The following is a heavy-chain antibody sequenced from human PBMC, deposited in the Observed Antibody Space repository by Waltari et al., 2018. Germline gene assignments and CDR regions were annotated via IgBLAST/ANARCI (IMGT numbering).Heavy chain of an antibody. J-gene: IGHJ4*02. CDR1: GFTFSTYW. V-gene: IGHV3-7*01. D-gene: IGHD1-26*01. CDR2: IKQDGSEK. Sequence: EVQLVESGGDLVQPGGALRLSCAASGFTFSTYWMSWVRQAPGKGLELVANIKQDGSEKLYVDAVKGRFTISRDNARNSLYLQMNSLRGEDTAVYYCARVSWDTITRKGIDYWGLGTLVIVSS. CDR3: ARVSWDTITRKGIDY.